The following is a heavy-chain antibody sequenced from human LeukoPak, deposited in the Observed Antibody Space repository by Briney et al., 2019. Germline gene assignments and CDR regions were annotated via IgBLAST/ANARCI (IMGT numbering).Heavy chain of an antibody. J-gene: IGHJ6*03. D-gene: IGHD4-11*01. CDR3: ARVEETVTTHYYYCYMDV. Sequence: GGSLRLSCAASGFTVSSNYMSWVRQAPGKGLEWVSVIYSGGSTYYADSVKGRFTISRDNSKNTLYLQMNSLRAEDTAVYYCARVEETVTTHYYYCYMDVWGKGTTVTVSS. CDR1: GFTVSSNY. V-gene: IGHV3-66*02. CDR2: IYSGGST.